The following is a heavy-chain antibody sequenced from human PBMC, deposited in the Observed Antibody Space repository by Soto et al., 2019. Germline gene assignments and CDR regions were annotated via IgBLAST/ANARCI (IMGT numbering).Heavy chain of an antibody. CDR3: ARGMTPPGAPAWYYFDS. CDR1: GASITSSSY. V-gene: IGHV4-4*07. CDR2: FSLSGTT. J-gene: IGHJ4*02. D-gene: IGHD2-8*02. Sequence: PSETLSLTCTVSGASITSSSYWSWIRRPAGKGLEWIGRFSLSGTTNYNPSLRSRVTMSADVSKNQFSLRLTSVAAADTALYYCARGMTPPGAPAWYYFDSWGQGTLVTVSS.